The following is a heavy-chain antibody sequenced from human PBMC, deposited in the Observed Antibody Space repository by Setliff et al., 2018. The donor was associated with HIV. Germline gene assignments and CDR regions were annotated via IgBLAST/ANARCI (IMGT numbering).Heavy chain of an antibody. D-gene: IGHD3-10*01. J-gene: IGHJ4*01. Sequence: PSETLSLTCAVYGESFSDYYWSWIRQPPGKGLEWIGEINHSERTNYNPSLKSRVTVSVDTSKKQFSLRLSSVSAADTALYYCARGGGITWRSYSFDYWGHGTLVAVSS. V-gene: IGHV4-34*01. CDR2: INHSERT. CDR3: ARGGGITWRSYSFDY. CDR1: GESFSDYY.